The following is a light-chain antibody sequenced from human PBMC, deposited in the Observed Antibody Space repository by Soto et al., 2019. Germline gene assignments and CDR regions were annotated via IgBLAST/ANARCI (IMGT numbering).Light chain of an antibody. CDR3: QQYGASPYT. CDR1: QSVSSN. CDR2: GAS. J-gene: IGKJ2*01. Sequence: EIVMTQSPATLSVSPGERATLSCRASQSVSSNLAWYQQKPGQAPRLLIYGASTRATGIPARFSGSGSGTEFTLTIRRLEPEDFAVYYCQQYGASPYTFGQGTKVDIK. V-gene: IGKV3-15*01.